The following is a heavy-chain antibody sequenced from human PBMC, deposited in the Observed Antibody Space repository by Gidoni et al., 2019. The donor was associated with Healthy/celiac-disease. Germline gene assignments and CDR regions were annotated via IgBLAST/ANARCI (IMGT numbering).Heavy chain of an antibody. CDR3: ARDQQQTTYGMDV. CDR2: ISSSSSYI. Sequence: EVQLVESGGGLVKPGGSLRLSCAASGFTFSSYSMNWVRQAQGKGLEWVSSISSSSSYIYYADSGKGRFTISRDNAKNSLYLQMNSLRAEDTAVYYCARDQQQTTYGMDVWGQGTTVTVSS. D-gene: IGHD6-13*01. V-gene: IGHV3-21*01. CDR1: GFTFSSYS. J-gene: IGHJ6*02.